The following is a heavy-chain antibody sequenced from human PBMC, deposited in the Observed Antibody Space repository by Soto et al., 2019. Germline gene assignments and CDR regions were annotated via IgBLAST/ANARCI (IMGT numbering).Heavy chain of an antibody. D-gene: IGHD3-3*01. Sequence: SEALSVTCAGYGGSFSGYYWIGSRQPPGKGLEWIGEINHSGSTNYNPSLKSRVTISVDTSKNQFSLKLSSVTAADTAVYYCARAQKLRFLEWLSHNYYYYGMDVWGQGTTVT. J-gene: IGHJ6*02. CDR3: ARAQKLRFLEWLSHNYYYYGMDV. V-gene: IGHV4-34*01. CDR1: GGSFSGYY. CDR2: INHSGST.